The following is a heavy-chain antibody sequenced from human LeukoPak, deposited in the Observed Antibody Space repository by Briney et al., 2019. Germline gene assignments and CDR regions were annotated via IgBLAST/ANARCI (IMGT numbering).Heavy chain of an antibody. Sequence: GGSLRLSCAASGFTFSSYSMNWVRQAPGKGLEWVSTISSSSSYIYYADSVKGRFTISRDNAKNSLYLQMNSLRAEDTAVYYCARDGALYQPLLYPNYYMDVWGKGTTVTISS. CDR2: ISSSSSYI. CDR1: GFTFSSYS. D-gene: IGHD2-2*02. CDR3: ARDGALYQPLLYPNYYMDV. J-gene: IGHJ6*03. V-gene: IGHV3-21*01.